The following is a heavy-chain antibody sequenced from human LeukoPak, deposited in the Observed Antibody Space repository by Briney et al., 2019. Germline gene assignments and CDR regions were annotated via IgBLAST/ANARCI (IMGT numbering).Heavy chain of an antibody. CDR1: GFTFSSYS. CDR2: ISNSSSTI. CDR3: ARDFSPLLEWSYFDY. Sequence: QPGGSLRLSCAASGFTFSSYSMNWVRQAPGKGLEWVSYISNSSSTIYYADSVKGRFTISRDNAKNSLYLQMNSLRAEDTAVYYCARDFSPLLEWSYFDYWGQGTLVTVSS. D-gene: IGHD3-3*01. J-gene: IGHJ4*02. V-gene: IGHV3-48*01.